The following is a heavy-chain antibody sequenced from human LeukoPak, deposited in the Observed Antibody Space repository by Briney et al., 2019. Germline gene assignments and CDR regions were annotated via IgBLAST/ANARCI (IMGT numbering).Heavy chain of an antibody. CDR2: IYTSGST. V-gene: IGHV4-4*07. D-gene: IGHD3-10*01. CDR3: ARDRNRLLWFGELFESDAFDI. CDR1: GGSISSYY. Sequence: PSETLSLTCTVSGGSISSYYWSWIRQPAGKGLEWIGRIYTSGSTNYNPSLKSRVTISVDTSKNQFSLKLSSVTAADTAVYYCARDRNRLLWFGELFESDAFDIWGQGTMVTVSS. J-gene: IGHJ3*02.